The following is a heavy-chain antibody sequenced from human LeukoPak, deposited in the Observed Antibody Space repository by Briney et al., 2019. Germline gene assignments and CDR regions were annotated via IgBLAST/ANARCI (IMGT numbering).Heavy chain of an antibody. D-gene: IGHD2-2*01. V-gene: IGHV4-39*07. CDR1: GGSISSSSYY. CDR3: ARDVIVVVPAAILPGNWFDP. Sequence: SETLSLTCTVSGGSISSSSYYWGWIRQPPGKGLEWIGSIYYSGSTYYNPSLKSRVTISVDTSKNQFSLKLSSVTAADTAVYYCARDVIVVVPAAILPGNWFDPWGQGTLVTVSS. J-gene: IGHJ5*02. CDR2: IYYSGST.